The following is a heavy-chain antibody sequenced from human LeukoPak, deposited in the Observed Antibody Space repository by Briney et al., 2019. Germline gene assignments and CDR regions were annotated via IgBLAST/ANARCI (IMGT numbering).Heavy chain of an antibody. CDR3: AKGQKYYYDSSGYWYYFDY. CDR1: GFTFSSYA. CDR2: ISGSGGST. Sequence: PGGSLRLSCAASGFTFSSYAMSWVRQAPGKGLEWVSAISGSGGSTYYADSVKGRFTISRDNSKNTLYLQMNSLRAEDTAVYCCAKGQKYYYDSSGYWYYFDYWGQGTLVTVSS. V-gene: IGHV3-23*01. J-gene: IGHJ4*02. D-gene: IGHD3-22*01.